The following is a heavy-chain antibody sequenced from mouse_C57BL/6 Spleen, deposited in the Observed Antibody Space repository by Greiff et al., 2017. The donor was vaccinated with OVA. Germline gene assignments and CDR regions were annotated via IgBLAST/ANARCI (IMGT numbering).Heavy chain of an antibody. CDR2: ISYDGSN. CDR1: GYSITSGYY. D-gene: IGHD2-2*01. CDR3: ERGDGYDRAWLAY. V-gene: IGHV3-6*01. Sequence: VQLQQSGPGLVKPSQSLSLTCSVTGYSITSGYYWNWIRQFPGNKLEWMGYISYDGSNNYNPSLKNRISITLDTCKNQLLLKVKSVTTEDTATYDWERGDGYDRAWLAYWGQGTLGTVSA. J-gene: IGHJ3*01.